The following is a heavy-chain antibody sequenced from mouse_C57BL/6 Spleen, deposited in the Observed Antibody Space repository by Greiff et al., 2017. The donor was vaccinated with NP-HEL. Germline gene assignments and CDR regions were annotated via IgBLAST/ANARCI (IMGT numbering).Heavy chain of an antibody. D-gene: IGHD4-1*01. J-gene: IGHJ3*01. CDR3: TRGTGTLFAY. V-gene: IGHV1-15*01. CDR1: GYTFTDYE. CDR2: IDPETGGT. Sequence: VQLQQSGAELVRPGASVTLSCKASGYTFTDYEMHWVKQTPVHGLEWIGAIDPETGGTAYNQKFKGKAILTADKSSSTAYMELRSLTSEDSAVYYCTRGTGTLFAYWGQRTLVTVSA.